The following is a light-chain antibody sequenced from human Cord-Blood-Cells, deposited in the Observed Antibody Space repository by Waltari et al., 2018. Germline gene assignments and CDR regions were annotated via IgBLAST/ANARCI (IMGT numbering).Light chain of an antibody. CDR1: SSAVGGYNY. V-gene: IGLV2-8*01. Sequence: QSALTQPPSASGSPGQSVTIPCTGTSSAVGGYNYVSWYQQHPGKAPKLMIYEVSKRPSGVPDRFSGSKSGNTASLTVSGLQAEDEADYYCSSYAGSNNPVVFGGGTKLTVL. CDR3: SSYAGSNNPVV. J-gene: IGLJ2*01. CDR2: EVS.